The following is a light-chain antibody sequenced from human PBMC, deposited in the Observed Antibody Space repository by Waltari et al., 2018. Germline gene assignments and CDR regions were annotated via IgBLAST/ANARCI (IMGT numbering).Light chain of an antibody. Sequence: QSALTQPASVSGSPGQSITITCTSDVGNYNLVSWYQQRPGTAPKLKIYGATKRPSGVSDRFSGSKSVNPASLTISGLQAEDEADYYCCTFTSSGTWVFGGGTKLTVL. V-gene: IGLV2-23*01. CDR2: GAT. J-gene: IGLJ2*01. CDR1: SDVGNYNL. CDR3: CTFTSSGTWV.